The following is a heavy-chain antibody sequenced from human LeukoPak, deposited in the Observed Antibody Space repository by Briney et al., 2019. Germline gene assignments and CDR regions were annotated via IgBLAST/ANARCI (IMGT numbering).Heavy chain of an antibody. Sequence: SETLSLTCTVSGCSISSGGYYWSWIRQHPGKGLEWIGYIYYSGSTYYNPSLKSRVTISVDTSKNQFSLKLSSVTAADTAVYYCARSQRIAARRYYYYGMDVWGQGTTVTVSS. V-gene: IGHV4-31*03. D-gene: IGHD6-6*01. CDR2: IYYSGST. CDR3: ARSQRIAARRYYYYGMDV. J-gene: IGHJ6*02. CDR1: GCSISSGGYY.